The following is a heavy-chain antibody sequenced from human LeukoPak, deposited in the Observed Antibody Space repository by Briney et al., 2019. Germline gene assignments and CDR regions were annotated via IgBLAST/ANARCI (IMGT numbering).Heavy chain of an antibody. Sequence: GGFLRVSCAASGFTVSTNYMSWGRQAPGKGLQWVSNIKPDGSYIYYADSVKGRFTISRDNAKNSLYLQMNSLRAEDTAVYYCARIRQWLAHPSYYYYVDVWGKGTTVTVSS. CDR1: GFTVSTNY. CDR3: ARIRQWLAHPSYYYYVDV. J-gene: IGHJ6*03. V-gene: IGHV3-7*01. CDR2: IKPDGSYI. D-gene: IGHD6-19*01.